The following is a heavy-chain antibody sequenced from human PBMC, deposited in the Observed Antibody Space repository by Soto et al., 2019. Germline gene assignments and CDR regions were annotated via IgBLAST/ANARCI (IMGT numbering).Heavy chain of an antibody. Sequence: GGSLRLSCAASGLTFSSHAMHWVRQAPGKGLEWVSYISSGSSTIYYADAVKGRFTISRDNAKNSLYLQMNSLRDEDTAVYYCARSSVAARLPPGYGMDVWGQGTTVTVSS. V-gene: IGHV3-48*02. CDR2: ISSGSSTI. CDR1: GLTFSSHA. D-gene: IGHD6-6*01. CDR3: ARSSVAARLPPGYGMDV. J-gene: IGHJ6*02.